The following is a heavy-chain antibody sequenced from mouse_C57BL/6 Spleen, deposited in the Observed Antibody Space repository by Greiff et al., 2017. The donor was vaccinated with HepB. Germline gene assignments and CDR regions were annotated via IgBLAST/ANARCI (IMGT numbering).Heavy chain of an antibody. CDR2: INPNNGGT. Sequence: VQLQQSGPELVKPGASVKISCKASGYTFTDYYMNWVKQSHGKSLEWIGDINPNNGGTSYNQKFKGKATLTVDKSSSTAYMELRSLTSEDSAVYYCARWNSNYDYAMDYWGQGTSVTVSS. J-gene: IGHJ4*01. CDR1: GYTFTDYY. CDR3: ARWNSNYDYAMDY. D-gene: IGHD2-5*01. V-gene: IGHV1-26*01.